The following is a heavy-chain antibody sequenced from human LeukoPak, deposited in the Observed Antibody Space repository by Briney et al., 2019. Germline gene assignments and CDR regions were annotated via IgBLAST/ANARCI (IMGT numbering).Heavy chain of an antibody. J-gene: IGHJ4*02. CDR3: AKGFWSYYFYDY. Sequence: GGSLRLSCAASGFTFSSYGMHWVRQAPGKGLEWVAVISYDGSNKYYADPVKGRFTISRDNSKKTLYLQMNSLRAEDTAVYYCAKGFWSYYFYDYWGQGTLVTVSS. CDR2: ISYDGSNK. CDR1: GFTFSSYG. V-gene: IGHV3-30*18. D-gene: IGHD1-26*01.